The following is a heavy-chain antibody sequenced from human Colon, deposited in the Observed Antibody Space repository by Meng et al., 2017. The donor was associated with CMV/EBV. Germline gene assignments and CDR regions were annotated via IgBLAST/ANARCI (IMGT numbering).Heavy chain of an antibody. Sequence: SETLSLTCTVSGGSITTYYWSWIRQPPGKGLEWIGYIYYTGSTKYNPSLKSRVTISIDTSKNQFSLKVSSVTAADTAVYYCAREWQDLNWLDTWGQGTLVTVSS. J-gene: IGHJ5*02. CDR1: GGSITTYY. CDR3: AREWQDLNWLDT. D-gene: IGHD5-24*01. V-gene: IGHV4-59*01. CDR2: IYYTGST.